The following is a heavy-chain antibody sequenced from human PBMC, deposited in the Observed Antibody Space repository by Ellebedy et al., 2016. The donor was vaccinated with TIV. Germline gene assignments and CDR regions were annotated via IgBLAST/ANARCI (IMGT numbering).Heavy chain of an antibody. J-gene: IGHJ5*02. CDR2: ISGLNGKT. CDR1: GYTFTSYG. V-gene: IGHV1-18*01. CDR3: ARDNTVGGTNWFDP. D-gene: IGHD6-19*01. Sequence: AASVKVSCKTSGYTFTSYGVSWVRQAPGQGLEWMGWISGLNGKTKYARTVQGRVTLTTDTAARTVYMELKSLRSDDTAVYYWARDNTVGGTNWFDPWGQGTLVIVSS.